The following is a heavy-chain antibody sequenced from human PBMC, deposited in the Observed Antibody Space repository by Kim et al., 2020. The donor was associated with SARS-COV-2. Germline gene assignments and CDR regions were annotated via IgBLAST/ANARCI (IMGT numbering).Heavy chain of an antibody. CDR3: ARRRFSAENLFQIYYGLDV. CDR2: IYYSGST. D-gene: IGHD2-21*01. V-gene: IGHV4-39*01. Sequence: SETLSLTCTVSGDSISSSTYYWVWIRQPPGKGLEWIGTIYYSGSTYYNPSLKSRVTISVDTSKNQFSLQLSSVTAADTAVYYCARRRFSAENLFQIYYGLDVWGQGTTVTVSS. J-gene: IGHJ6*02. CDR1: GDSISSSTYY.